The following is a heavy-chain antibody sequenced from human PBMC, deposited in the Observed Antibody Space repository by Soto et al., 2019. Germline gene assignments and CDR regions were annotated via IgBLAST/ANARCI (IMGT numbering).Heavy chain of an antibody. J-gene: IGHJ5*02. D-gene: IGHD3-10*01. Sequence: QITLKESGPTLLEPTQTLTLTCSFSGFSLTTSGVGVGWLRQAPGKALECLGIIYWDNDRRYNPALKSRLTITKATSSNQWVLTMTYREPVDTAMYFCAYRVNYNSYWDVGWFDPWGQGTLVTVS. CDR3: AYRVNYNSYWDVGWFDP. CDR1: GFSLTTSGVG. CDR2: IYWDNDR. V-gene: IGHV2-5*02.